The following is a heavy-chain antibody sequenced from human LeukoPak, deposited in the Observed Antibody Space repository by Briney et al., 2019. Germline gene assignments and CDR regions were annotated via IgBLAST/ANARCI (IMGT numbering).Heavy chain of an antibody. CDR1: GFTFSSYA. V-gene: IGHV3-23*01. CDR2: ISGSGGST. D-gene: IGHD3-10*01. Sequence: PGGSLRLSCAASGFTFSSYAMSWVRQAPGKGLEWVSAISGSGGSTYYADSVKGRFTISRDNSKNTLYLQMNSLRAEDTAVYYCAKDRRLLWFGEPPLGYWGQGTLVTVSS. J-gene: IGHJ4*02. CDR3: AKDRRLLWFGEPPLGY.